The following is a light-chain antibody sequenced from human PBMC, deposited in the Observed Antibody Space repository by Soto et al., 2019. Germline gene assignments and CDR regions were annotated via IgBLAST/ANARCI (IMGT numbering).Light chain of an antibody. Sequence: QSVLTQPPSVSGAPGQRVTISCTGSSSNIGAGYDVDWYQQLPGTAPKLLIYGNSNRPSGVPDRFSGSTSGTSASLAITGLQAEDEADYYCQSYDSSLSGYVVFGGGTKLTVL. V-gene: IGLV1-40*01. CDR3: QSYDSSLSGYVV. CDR1: SSNIGAGYD. CDR2: GNS. J-gene: IGLJ2*01.